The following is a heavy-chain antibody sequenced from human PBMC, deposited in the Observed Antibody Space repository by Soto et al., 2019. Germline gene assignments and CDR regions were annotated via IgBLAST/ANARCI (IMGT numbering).Heavy chain of an antibody. CDR1: GFTFSTYA. CDR2: ISYDGSNK. V-gene: IGHV3-30-3*01. D-gene: IGHD6-19*01. J-gene: IGHJ4*02. CDR3: ARSIGREWLIDY. Sequence: QVQLVESGGGVVQPGKSLRLSCAASGFTFSTYAMHWVRQAPGKGLEWVAVISYDGSNKYYADSLKGRFTISRDNFKNTLYLQMDSLRAEDTAMYYCARSIGREWLIDYWGQGTLVTVSS.